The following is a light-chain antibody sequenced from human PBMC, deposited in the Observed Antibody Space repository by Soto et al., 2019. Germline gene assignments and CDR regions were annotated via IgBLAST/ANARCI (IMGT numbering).Light chain of an antibody. J-gene: IGKJ2*01. CDR3: QQYGSSPPYT. Sequence: DIVLTQSPGTLSLSPGERAILSCRASQSVSDNYLAWYQQKPGQSPRLLIYGSSDRATGIPDRFSGSGSGTDFTLTISRVEPEDFAVYYCQQYGSSPPYTFGQGTKLEIK. CDR2: GSS. V-gene: IGKV3-20*01. CDR1: QSVSDNY.